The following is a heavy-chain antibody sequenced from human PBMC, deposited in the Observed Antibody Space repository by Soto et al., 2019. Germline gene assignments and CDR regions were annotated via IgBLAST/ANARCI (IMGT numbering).Heavy chain of an antibody. Sequence: EVQLLESGGGLVQPGGSLRLSCAASGFTFSTYAMSWVRQAPGKGLEWVSAISGSGDTTYYANSVKGRFTISRDNSKNTLYLQMNSLRAEDTALYYCARDGGAYWGQGTLVIVSS. V-gene: IGHV3-23*01. D-gene: IGHD3-16*01. J-gene: IGHJ4*02. CDR2: ISGSGDTT. CDR1: GFTFSTYA. CDR3: ARDGGAY.